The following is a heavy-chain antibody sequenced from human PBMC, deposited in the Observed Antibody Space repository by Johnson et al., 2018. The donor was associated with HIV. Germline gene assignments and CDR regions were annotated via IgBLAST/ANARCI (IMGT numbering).Heavy chain of an antibody. Sequence: QMLLVESGGGVVQPGRSLRLSCAASGFTFSSYAMHWVRQAPGKGLEWVAVISYDGSNKYYADSVKGRFTISRDNSKNTLYLQMNNLRVEDTALYYCAKSALERATPLAEVDAFDVWGKGTMVTVSS. CDR2: ISYDGSNK. J-gene: IGHJ3*01. CDR1: GFTFSSYA. D-gene: IGHD5-24*01. V-gene: IGHV3-30-3*02. CDR3: AKSALERATPLAEVDAFDV.